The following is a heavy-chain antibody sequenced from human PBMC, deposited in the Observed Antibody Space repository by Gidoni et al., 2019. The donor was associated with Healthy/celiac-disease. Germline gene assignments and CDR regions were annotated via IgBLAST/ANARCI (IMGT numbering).Heavy chain of an antibody. CDR1: GFTVSSNY. J-gene: IGHJ6*02. Sequence: VQLVESGGGLIQPGGSLRLSCAASGFTVSSNYLSWVRQAPGKGLEWVSVIYGGGSTYYADSVKGRFTISRDNSKNTLYLQMNSLRAEDTAVYYCAGIWFGELGYYYYGMDVWGQGTTVTVSS. V-gene: IGHV3-53*01. CDR2: IYGGGST. D-gene: IGHD3-10*01. CDR3: AGIWFGELGYYYYGMDV.